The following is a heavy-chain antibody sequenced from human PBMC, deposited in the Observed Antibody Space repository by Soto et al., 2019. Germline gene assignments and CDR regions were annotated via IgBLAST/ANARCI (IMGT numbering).Heavy chain of an antibody. V-gene: IGHV4-39*01. CDR1: GASINNFAYY. J-gene: IGHJ5*01. D-gene: IGHD3-10*01. CDR2: VYYNENT. CDR3: ARRERYYGSPGWFDP. Sequence: SETLSLTCSVSGASINNFAYYWGWIRQPPGKGLEWIGTVYYNENTYYNPSLKSRVAISVDTAKNQFSLNLRSVTAADTAIYFCARRERYYGSPGWFDPWGQGTLVTSPQ.